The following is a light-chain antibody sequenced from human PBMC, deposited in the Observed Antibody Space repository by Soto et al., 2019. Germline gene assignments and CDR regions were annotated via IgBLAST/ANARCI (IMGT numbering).Light chain of an antibody. V-gene: IGKV3-11*01. Sequence: DIELTQYPATLSLSLGERVTITCRASQTIRSYLIWYQQKPGKAPRLLIYYVSTRTTGIPSRFSGSGSGTEFTLTISSLKNEDFAVYYCQQCSSWPRAFGQGTKVDIK. J-gene: IGKJ1*01. CDR3: QQCSSWPRA. CDR1: QTIRSY. CDR2: YVS.